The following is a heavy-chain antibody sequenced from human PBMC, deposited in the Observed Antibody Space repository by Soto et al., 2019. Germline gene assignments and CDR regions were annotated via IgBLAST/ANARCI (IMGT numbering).Heavy chain of an antibody. Sequence: ASVKVSCKASGYTFTSYAMHWVRQAPGQRLEWMGWINAGNGNTKYSQKFQGRVTITRDTSASTAYMELSSLRSEDTAVYYCARDKELHYYDSSGYHDYWGQGTRFTVSS. J-gene: IGHJ4*02. V-gene: IGHV1-3*01. CDR1: GYTFTSYA. CDR3: ARDKELHYYDSSGYHDY. CDR2: INAGNGNT. D-gene: IGHD3-22*01.